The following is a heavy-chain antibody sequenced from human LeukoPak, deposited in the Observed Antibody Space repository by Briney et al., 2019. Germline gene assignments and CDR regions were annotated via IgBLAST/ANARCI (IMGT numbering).Heavy chain of an antibody. CDR2: INPNSGGT. CDR1: GYTFTGYY. D-gene: IGHD6-19*01. CDR3: AIAIAVAGPEYFQH. Sequence: ASVKVSCKASGYTFTGYYMHWVRQAPGQGLEWMGWINPNSGGTNYAQKFQGRVTMTRDTSISTAYMELSRLRPDDTAVYYCAIAIAVAGPEYFQHWGQGTLVTVSS. V-gene: IGHV1-2*02. J-gene: IGHJ1*01.